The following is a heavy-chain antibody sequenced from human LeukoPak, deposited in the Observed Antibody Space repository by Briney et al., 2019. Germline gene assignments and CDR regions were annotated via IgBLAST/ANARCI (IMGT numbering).Heavy chain of an antibody. CDR1: GFTLRTYA. D-gene: IGHD2-2*01. V-gene: IGHV3-23*01. Sequence: GSLRLSCVASGFTLRTYAMSWVRQAPGKGLEWVSGISGSGGTSYYADSVKGRFTISRDNSKNTLYLQMNSLRAEDTAVYYCAKDGPASGDYWGQGTLVTVSS. CDR2: ISGSGGTS. J-gene: IGHJ4*02. CDR3: AKDGPASGDY.